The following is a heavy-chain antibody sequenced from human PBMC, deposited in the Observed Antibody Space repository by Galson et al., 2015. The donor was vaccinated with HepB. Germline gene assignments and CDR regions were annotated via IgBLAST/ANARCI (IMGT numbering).Heavy chain of an antibody. CDR1: GGSISSGNYY. CDR2: IFYSGRT. J-gene: IGHJ5*02. D-gene: IGHD3-10*01. V-gene: IGHV4-31*03. Sequence: LTCTVSGGSISSGNYYWSWIRQHPGKGLEWMGYIFYSGRTYYNPSLKSRVTMSVDTSKNQFSLNLTSVTAADTAVYYCARDVVGRHYGSGRGWFDPWGQGTLVTVSS. CDR3: ARDVVGRHYGSGRGWFDP.